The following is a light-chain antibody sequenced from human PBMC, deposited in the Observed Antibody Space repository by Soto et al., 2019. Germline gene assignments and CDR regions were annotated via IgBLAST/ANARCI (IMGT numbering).Light chain of an antibody. CDR2: GAS. Sequence: EIVLTQSPGTLSLSPGERASLSCRAIQTVSSSFLAWYQQKPGQAPRLLIYGASSRATGIPDRFSGSESGTDFTLTISRLEPEDFAVYYCQQYGSSPPITFGQGTRLEI. V-gene: IGKV3-20*01. CDR3: QQYGSSPPIT. J-gene: IGKJ5*01. CDR1: QTVSSSF.